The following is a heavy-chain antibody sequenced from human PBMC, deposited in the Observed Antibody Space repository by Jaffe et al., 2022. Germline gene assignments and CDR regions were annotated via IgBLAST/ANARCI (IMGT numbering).Heavy chain of an antibody. CDR1: GFTFSSYW. Sequence: EVQLVESGGGLVQPGGSLRLSCAASGFTFSSYWMHWVRQAPGKGLVWVSRINSDGSSTSYADSVKGRFTISRDNAKNTLYLQMNSLRAEDTAVYYCARDDAPGIAAAGTKYWGQGTLVTVSS. D-gene: IGHD6-13*01. J-gene: IGHJ4*02. CDR2: INSDGSST. CDR3: ARDDAPGIAAAGTKY. V-gene: IGHV3-74*01.